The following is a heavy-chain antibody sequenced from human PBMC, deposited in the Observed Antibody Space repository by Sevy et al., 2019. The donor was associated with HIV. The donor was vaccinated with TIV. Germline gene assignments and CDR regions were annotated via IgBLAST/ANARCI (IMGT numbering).Heavy chain of an antibody. CDR1: GFTFSSYA. D-gene: IGHD6-19*01. CDR3: AKDSRQSYSSGWYKRTYYYYYGMDV. V-gene: IGHV3-23*01. Sequence: GGSLRLSCAASGFTFSSYAMSWVLQAPGKGLEWVSAISGSGGSTYYADSVKGRFTISRDNSKNTLYLQMNSLRAEDTAVYYCAKDSRQSYSSGWYKRTYYYYYGMDVWGQRTTVTVSS. J-gene: IGHJ6*02. CDR2: ISGSGGST.